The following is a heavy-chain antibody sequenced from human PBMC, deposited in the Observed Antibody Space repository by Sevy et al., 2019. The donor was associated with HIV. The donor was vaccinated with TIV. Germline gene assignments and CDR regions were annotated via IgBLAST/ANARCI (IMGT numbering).Heavy chain of an antibody. CDR2: IKQDGSEK. J-gene: IGHJ6*02. V-gene: IGHV3-7*01. Sequence: GGSLRLSCAASGFAFSSSWMTWVRQAPGKGLEWVANIKQDGSEKYYVDFLKGRVTISRDNAKNSLYLQMNSLRAEDTAVYYCARLCTGFIYYYYYGMDVWGQGTTVTVSS. CDR3: ARLCTGFIYYYYYGMDV. CDR1: GFAFSSSW. D-gene: IGHD2-2*01.